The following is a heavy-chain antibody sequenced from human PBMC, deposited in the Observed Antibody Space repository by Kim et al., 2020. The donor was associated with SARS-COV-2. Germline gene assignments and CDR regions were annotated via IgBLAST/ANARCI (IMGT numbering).Heavy chain of an antibody. J-gene: IGHJ5*02. V-gene: IGHV4-59*01. CDR3: AREVAVAGTWFDP. D-gene: IGHD6-19*01. Sequence: HPPLQSRVTISVDTSKNQFSRKLSSVTAADTAVYYCAREVAVAGTWFDPWGQGTLVTVSS.